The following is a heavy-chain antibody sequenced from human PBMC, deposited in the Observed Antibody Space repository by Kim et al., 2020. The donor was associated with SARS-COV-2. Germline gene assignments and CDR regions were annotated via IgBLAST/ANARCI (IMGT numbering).Heavy chain of an antibody. Sequence: SSVKVSCKASGGTFSSYAISWVRQAPGQGLEWMGVIIPIFGTANYAQKFQGRVTITADKSTSTAYMELSSLRSEDTAVYYFARGVLGSALNWFHPWGQGTLVTVSS. V-gene: IGHV1-69*06. D-gene: IGHD3-10*01. CDR3: ARGVLGSALNWFHP. J-gene: IGHJ5*02. CDR1: GGTFSSYA. CDR2: IIPIFGTA.